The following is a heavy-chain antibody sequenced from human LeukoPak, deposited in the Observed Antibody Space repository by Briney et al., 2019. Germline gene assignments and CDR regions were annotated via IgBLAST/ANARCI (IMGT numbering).Heavy chain of an antibody. J-gene: IGHJ4*02. CDR3: AKDYGATTAYFDY. CDR1: GFTFSSYG. CDR2: IWYGGSNK. V-gene: IGHV3-30*18. D-gene: IGHD1-26*01. Sequence: PGRSLRLSCAASGFTFSSYGMHWVRQAPGKGLEWLAVIWYGGSNKYYADSVKGRFTISRDNSKNTLYLQMNSLRAEDTAVYYCAKDYGATTAYFDYWGQGTLVTVSS.